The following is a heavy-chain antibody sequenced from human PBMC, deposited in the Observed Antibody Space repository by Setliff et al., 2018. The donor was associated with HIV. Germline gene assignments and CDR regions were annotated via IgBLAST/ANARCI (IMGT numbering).Heavy chain of an antibody. J-gene: IGHJ6*02. CDR1: GFTFSNAW. D-gene: IGHD3-10*01. CDR3: TTRYYGSGSRPYYYYGMDV. Sequence: RLSCAASGFTFSNAWMSWVRQAPGKGLEWVGRIKSKTDGGTTDYAAPVKGRFTISRDDSKSTLYLQMNSLKTEDTAVYYCTTRYYGSGSRPYYYYGMDVWGQGTTVTVSS. V-gene: IGHV3-15*01. CDR2: IKSKTDGGTT.